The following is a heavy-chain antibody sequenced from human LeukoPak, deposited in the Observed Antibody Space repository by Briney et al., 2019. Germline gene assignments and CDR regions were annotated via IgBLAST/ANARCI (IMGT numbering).Heavy chain of an antibody. CDR2: TFYMSGWYT. CDR3: ARWRHINGEIYNTFDI. J-gene: IGHJ3*02. CDR1: GDSVSTNGAA. V-gene: IGHV6-1*01. Sequence: SQTLSLTCAISGDSVSTNGAAWNWIRQSPSRGLEWLGRTFYMSGWYTDYAVSVKSRITIDPDTSKNQFSLQLKSVTPEDTAVYFCARWRHINGEIYNTFDIGRQGTMVTVSS. D-gene: IGHD7-27*01.